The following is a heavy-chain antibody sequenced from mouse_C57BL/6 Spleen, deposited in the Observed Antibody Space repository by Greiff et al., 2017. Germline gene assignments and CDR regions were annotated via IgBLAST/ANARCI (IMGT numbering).Heavy chain of an antibody. CDR2: IDPNSGGT. V-gene: IGHV1-72*01. J-gene: IGHJ4*01. D-gene: IGHD3-2*01. CDR1: GYTFTSYW. Sequence: VQLQQPGAELVKPGASVKLSCKASGYTFTSYWMHWVKQRPGRGLEWIGRIDPNSGGTKYNEKFKSKATLTVDNPSSTAYMQLSSLTSEDSAVYDCAREEGQDSHYAMDYWGQGTSVTVSS. CDR3: AREEGQDSHYAMDY.